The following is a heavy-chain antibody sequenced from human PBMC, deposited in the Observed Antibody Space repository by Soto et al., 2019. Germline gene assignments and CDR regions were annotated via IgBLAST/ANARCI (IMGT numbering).Heavy chain of an antibody. V-gene: IGHV3-30-3*01. D-gene: IGHD6-19*01. CDR1: GFTFSNYA. CDR2: ISYDGSNK. J-gene: IGHJ4*02. Sequence: QVQLVESGGGVVQPGRSLRLSCAASGFTFSNYAIHWVRQAPGKGLEWVAAISYDGSNKYYADSVQGRFTISRDNSKSTLYLQVNSLRADDTAVYYCARGTSSGWYYFDYWGQGTLVTVSS. CDR3: ARGTSSGWYYFDY.